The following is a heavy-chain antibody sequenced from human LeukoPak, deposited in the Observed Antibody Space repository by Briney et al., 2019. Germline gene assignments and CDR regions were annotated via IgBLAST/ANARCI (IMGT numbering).Heavy chain of an antibody. D-gene: IGHD3-22*01. CDR1: SGSFSGYY. Sequence: PSETLSLTCAVYSGSFSGYYWTWFRQPPGKGLEWIGEFNHNWGAKYTPSLKSRVTISVDTSKSQFSLKLTSVTAADTAVYYCASPRYFYDDSGHTDIWGQGTMVTVSS. CDR3: ASPRYFYDDSGHTDI. V-gene: IGHV4-34*01. J-gene: IGHJ3*02. CDR2: FNHNWGA.